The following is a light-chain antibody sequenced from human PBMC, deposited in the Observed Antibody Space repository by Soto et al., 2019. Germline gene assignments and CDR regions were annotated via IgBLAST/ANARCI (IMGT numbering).Light chain of an antibody. CDR3: TSYTSASTLV. Sequence: QSALTQSASVSGSPGQSITISCTGTSDDIGANNYVSWYQHHPGKAPKILIYEAAHRPSGISHRFSGSKSGNTASLTISGLQAEDEAYYFCTSYTSASTLVFGGGTKLTVL. V-gene: IGLV2-14*01. J-gene: IGLJ2*01. CDR1: SDDIGANNY. CDR2: EAA.